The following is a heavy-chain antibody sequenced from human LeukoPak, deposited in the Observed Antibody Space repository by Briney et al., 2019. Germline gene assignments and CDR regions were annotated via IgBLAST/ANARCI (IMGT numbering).Heavy chain of an antibody. D-gene: IGHD2-15*01. CDR3: ARKSVSATPRDLGYQYTYMDV. Sequence: ASVKVSCKSFGYTFTSYAMNWGRHAPGQGLEWVGWISTNTGKPTYAQGFTGRVVFSLDTSVSTAYLQISTLKAEDTAVYYCARKSVSATPRDLGYQYTYMDVWGKGTTVTVSS. V-gene: IGHV7-4-1*02. J-gene: IGHJ6*03. CDR1: GYTFTSYA. CDR2: ISTNTGKP.